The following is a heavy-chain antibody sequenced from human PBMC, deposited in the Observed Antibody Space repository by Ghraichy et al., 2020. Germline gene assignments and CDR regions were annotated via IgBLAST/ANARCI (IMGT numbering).Heavy chain of an antibody. Sequence: EWMGYTFYTGTTTYNPSLKSRVTILQDTSKSQFSLKLSSVTAADTAVYYCAADRLDVGNFYSVEYWGQG. CDR3: AADRLDVGNFYSVEY. D-gene: IGHD4-11*01. J-gene: IGHJ4*02. CDR2: TFYTGTT. V-gene: IGHV4-59*01.